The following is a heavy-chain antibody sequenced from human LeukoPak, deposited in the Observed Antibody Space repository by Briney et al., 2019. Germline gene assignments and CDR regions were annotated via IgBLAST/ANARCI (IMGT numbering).Heavy chain of an antibody. J-gene: IGHJ4*02. Sequence: GRSLRLSCAASGFTFSSYGMHWVRQAPGKGLEWVAVIWYDGSNKYYADSVKGRFTISRDNSKNTLYLQMNSLRAEDTAVYYCASYSSSWSDHDYWGQGTLVTVSS. V-gene: IGHV3-33*01. CDR1: GFTFSSYG. CDR3: ASYSSSWSDHDY. D-gene: IGHD6-13*01. CDR2: IWYDGSNK.